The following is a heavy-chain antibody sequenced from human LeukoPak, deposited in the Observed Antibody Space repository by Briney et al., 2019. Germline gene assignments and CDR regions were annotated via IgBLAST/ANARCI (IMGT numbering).Heavy chain of an antibody. V-gene: IGHV3-49*03. Sequence: GGSLRLSCTASGFTFGDYAMSWFRQAPGKGLEWVGFIRSKAYGGTTEYAASVKGRFTISRDDSKSIAYLQMNSLKTEDTAVYCCTRGMGGIVVVPAAMDAFDIWGQGTMVTVSS. J-gene: IGHJ3*02. D-gene: IGHD2-2*01. CDR3: TRGMGGIVVVPAAMDAFDI. CDR2: IRSKAYGGTT. CDR1: GFTFGDYA.